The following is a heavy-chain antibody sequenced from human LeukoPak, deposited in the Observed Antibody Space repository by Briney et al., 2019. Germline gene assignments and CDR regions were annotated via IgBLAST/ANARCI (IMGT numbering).Heavy chain of an antibody. V-gene: IGHV1-24*01. J-gene: IGHJ4*02. CDR1: GYTLTELS. CDR2: FDPEDGET. CDR3: ATGVGGGSEVWFGEPPPPKFDY. Sequence: ASVKVSCKVSGYTLTELSMHWVRQAPGKGLEWMGGFDPEDGETIYAQKFQGRVTMTEDTSTDTAYMELSSLRSEDTAVYYCATGVGGGSEVWFGEPPPPKFDYWGQGTLVTVSS. D-gene: IGHD3-10*01.